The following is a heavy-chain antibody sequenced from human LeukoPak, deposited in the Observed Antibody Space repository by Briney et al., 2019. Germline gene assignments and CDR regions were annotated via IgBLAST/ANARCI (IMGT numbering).Heavy chain of an antibody. D-gene: IGHD3-10*01. J-gene: IGHJ4*02. Sequence: GRSLRLSCAASGFTFSSYSMNWVRQAPGKGLEWVSSISSSSSYIYYADSVKGRFTISRDNAKNSLYLQMNSLRAEDTAVYYCARVFFNSRSGSGSYCIDYWGQGTLVTVSS. CDR2: ISSSSSYI. CDR1: GFTFSSYS. V-gene: IGHV3-21*01. CDR3: ARVFFNSRSGSGSYCIDY.